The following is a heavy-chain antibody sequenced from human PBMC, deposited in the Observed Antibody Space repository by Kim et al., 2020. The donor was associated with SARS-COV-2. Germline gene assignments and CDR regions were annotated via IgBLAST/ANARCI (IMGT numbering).Heavy chain of an antibody. Sequence: GGSLRLSCAASGFTFDDYAMHWVRQAPGKGLEWVSGISWNSGSIGYADSVKGRFTISRDNAKNSLYLQMNSLRAEDTALYYCAKVSIEVDYYYGMDVWGQGTTVTVSS. CDR3: AKVSIEVDYYYGMDV. CDR1: GFTFDDYA. V-gene: IGHV3-9*01. CDR2: ISWNSGSI. J-gene: IGHJ6*02.